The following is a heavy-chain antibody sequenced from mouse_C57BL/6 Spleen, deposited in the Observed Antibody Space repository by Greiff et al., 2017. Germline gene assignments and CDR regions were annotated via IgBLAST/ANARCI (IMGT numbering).Heavy chain of an antibody. CDR3: AILLRVDY. J-gene: IGHJ2*01. D-gene: IGHD1-1*01. Sequence: EVKLLESGPGLVKPSQSLSLTCSVTGYSITSGYYWNWIRQFPGNKLEWMGYISYDGSNNYNPSLKNRISITRDTSKNQFFLKLNSVTTEDTATYYCAILLRVDYWGQGTTLTVSS. V-gene: IGHV3-6*01. CDR2: ISYDGSN. CDR1: GYSITSGYY.